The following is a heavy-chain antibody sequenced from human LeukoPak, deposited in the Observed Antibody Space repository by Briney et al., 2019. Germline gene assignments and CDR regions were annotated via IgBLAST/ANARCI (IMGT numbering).Heavy chain of an antibody. Sequence: SETLSLTCTVSGGSISSSSYYWGWIRQPPGEGLECIGSIYYGGSTYYNPSLKSRVTISVDTSKNQFSLKLSSVTAADTAVYYCARVYYGSGSYYEGYYYYYMDVWGKGTTVTISS. D-gene: IGHD3-10*01. CDR2: IYYGGST. CDR3: ARVYYGSGSYYEGYYYYYMDV. CDR1: GGSISSSSYY. V-gene: IGHV4-39*07. J-gene: IGHJ6*03.